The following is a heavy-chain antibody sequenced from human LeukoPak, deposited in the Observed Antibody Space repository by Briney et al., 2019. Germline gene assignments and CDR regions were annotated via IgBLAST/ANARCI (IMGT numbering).Heavy chain of an antibody. V-gene: IGHV4-34*01. CDR3: ARGHVGSYAYYYYYGMDV. CDR2: INHSGST. J-gene: IGHJ6*02. D-gene: IGHD2-8*01. CDR1: GGSFSGYY. Sequence: SETLSLTCAVYGGSFSGYYWSWIRQPPKKGLEWIGEINHSGSTNYNPPLKSRVTISVDTSKNQFSLNVRSVTAADTAVYYCARGHVGSYAYYYYYGMDVWGQGTTVTVSS.